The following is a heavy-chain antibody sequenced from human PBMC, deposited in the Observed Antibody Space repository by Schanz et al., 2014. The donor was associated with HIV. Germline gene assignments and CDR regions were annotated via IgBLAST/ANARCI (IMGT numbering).Heavy chain of an antibody. Sequence: QVQVVESGGGVVQPGRSLRLSCAASGFTFTTYGMHWVRQTPGKGLEWVAVISYDGSNKYYADSVKGRFTISRDNSKNTLYLQMNSLRAEDTAVYYCAKDGSWEAFDAFEIWGQGTMVTVSS. CDR1: GFTFTTYG. CDR3: AKDGSWEAFDAFEI. CDR2: ISYDGSNK. V-gene: IGHV3-30*18. D-gene: IGHD1-26*01. J-gene: IGHJ3*02.